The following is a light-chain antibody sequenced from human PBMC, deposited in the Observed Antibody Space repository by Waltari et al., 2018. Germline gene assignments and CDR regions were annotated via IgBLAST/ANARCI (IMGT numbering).Light chain of an antibody. Sequence: EIVLTQSPATLSLSPGERATLSCRASQSVSSYLAWYQQKPGQAPRLLIYDASNRASGIPARFSGSGSGTDFTLTISSLEPEDFAVYYCQQRGNRPLTFGGGTKVEIK. CDR1: QSVSSY. CDR2: DAS. V-gene: IGKV3-11*01. J-gene: IGKJ4*01. CDR3: QQRGNRPLT.